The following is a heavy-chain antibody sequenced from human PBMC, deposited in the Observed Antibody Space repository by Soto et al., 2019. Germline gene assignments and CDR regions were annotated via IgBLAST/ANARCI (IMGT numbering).Heavy chain of an antibody. CDR2: ISHDGSNK. CDR3: AKDGAPRYCSGRSCHPAGAY. V-gene: IGHV3-30*18. Sequence: QVQLVESGGGVVQPGRSLRLSCAGSGFTFSNYGLHWVRQTPGKGLEWVAFISHDGSNKYYADSVKGRFTISRDSSKSPLYLQMDSLRVEDTAVYYCAKDGAPRYCSGRSCHPAGAYWGQGTLVTVSS. CDR1: GFTFSNYG. D-gene: IGHD2-15*01. J-gene: IGHJ4*02.